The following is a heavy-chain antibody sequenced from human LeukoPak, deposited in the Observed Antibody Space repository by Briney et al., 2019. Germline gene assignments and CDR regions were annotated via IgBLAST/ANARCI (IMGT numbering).Heavy chain of an antibody. Sequence: GGSLRLSCAASGFTFSSYGMLWVRQAPGKGLEWVAVISYDGSNKYYADSVKGRFTISRDNSKNTLYLQMNSLRAEDTAVYCCAKDLDPWEEKWGLDYWGQGTLVTVSS. D-gene: IGHD1-26*01. CDR3: AKDLDPWEEKWGLDY. V-gene: IGHV3-30*18. J-gene: IGHJ4*02. CDR1: GFTFSSYG. CDR2: ISYDGSNK.